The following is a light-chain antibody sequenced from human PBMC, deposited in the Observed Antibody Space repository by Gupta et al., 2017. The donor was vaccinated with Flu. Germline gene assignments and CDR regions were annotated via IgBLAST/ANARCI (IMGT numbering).Light chain of an antibody. J-gene: IGLJ1*01. CDR1: ISDVGGYNY. CDR3: SSYKSGSTRHV. CDR2: DVS. Sequence: QSALTQPASVSGSPGQSITISCTGTISDVGGYNYVSWYQQHPGKAPKLLIYDVSSRPSGVSKRFSGSKSGNTASLTISGLQTEDEVKYSCSSYKSGSTRHVFGTGTQVTVL. V-gene: IGLV2-14*03.